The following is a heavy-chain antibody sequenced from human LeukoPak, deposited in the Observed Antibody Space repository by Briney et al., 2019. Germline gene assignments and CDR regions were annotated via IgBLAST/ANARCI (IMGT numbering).Heavy chain of an antibody. V-gene: IGHV1-8*01. CDR3: ARVPSRFTIFGVVILGPLDY. J-gene: IGHJ4*02. CDR1: GYTFTSYD. Sequence: ASVKVSCKASGYTFTSYDINCVRQATGQGLEWMGWMNPNSGNTGYAQKFQGRVTMTRNTSIRTAYMELSSLRSEDTAVYYCARVPSRFTIFGVVILGPLDYWGQGTLVTVSS. CDR2: MNPNSGNT. D-gene: IGHD3-3*01.